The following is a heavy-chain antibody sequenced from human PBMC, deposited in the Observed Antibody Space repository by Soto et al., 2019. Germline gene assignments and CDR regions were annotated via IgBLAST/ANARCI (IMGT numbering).Heavy chain of an antibody. CDR3: ARMEHSLYYFVS. D-gene: IGHD1-1*01. Sequence: QVTLKASGPFLVQPTETLTLTCTVSGFSLSNARWGVSWIRQPPGKALECLAHIFSNYEKSYSPSLKSRLTISKDTHNSQVVLTMTNMDPVYTATYYCARMEHSLYYFVSWGQGTPVTVSS. V-gene: IGHV2-26*01. CDR2: IFSNYEK. CDR1: GFSLSNARWG. J-gene: IGHJ4*02.